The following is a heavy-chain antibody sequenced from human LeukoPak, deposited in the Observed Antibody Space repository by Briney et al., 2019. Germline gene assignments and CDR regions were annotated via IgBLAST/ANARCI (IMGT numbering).Heavy chain of an antibody. CDR1: GYTFTSYG. CDR3: ARQAGYSTGWYGGYYFDH. J-gene: IGHJ4*01. V-gene: IGHV1-18*01. CDR2: IAVCNGDT. D-gene: IGHD6-19*01. Sequence: ASVKVSCKASGYTFTSYGISWVRQAPGQGPEWMGWIAVCNGDTKFLQKFQGRVTLTTDASTNTAYMELRSLTSDDTAVYYCARQAGYSTGWYGGYYFDHWGQGTPVTVSA.